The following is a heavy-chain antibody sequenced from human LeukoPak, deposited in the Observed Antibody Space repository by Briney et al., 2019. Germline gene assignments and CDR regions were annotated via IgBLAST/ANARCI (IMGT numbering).Heavy chain of an antibody. Sequence: PSETLSLTCAVYGGSFSGYYWRWIRQPPGKGLEWIWEINHSGSTNYNPSLKSRVTISVDTSKNQFSLKLSSVAAADTAVYYCARGGPLPMARGYSQHWGQGTLVTVSS. CDR2: INHSGST. V-gene: IGHV4-34*01. CDR3: ARGGPLPMARGYSQH. D-gene: IGHD3-10*01. CDR1: GGSFSGYY. J-gene: IGHJ1*01.